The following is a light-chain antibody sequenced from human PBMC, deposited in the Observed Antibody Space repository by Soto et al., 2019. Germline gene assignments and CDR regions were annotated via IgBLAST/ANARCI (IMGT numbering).Light chain of an antibody. CDR1: SSNIGSNY. CDR3: AAWDDSLSVNWV. CDR2: RNN. V-gene: IGLV1-47*01. Sequence: QSVLTQPPSASGTPGQRVTISCSGSSSNIGSNYVYWYQQLLGTAPKLLIYRNNQRPSGVPDRFSGSKSGTSASLAISGLRSEDEADYYCAAWDDSLSVNWVFGGGTKLTVL. J-gene: IGLJ3*02.